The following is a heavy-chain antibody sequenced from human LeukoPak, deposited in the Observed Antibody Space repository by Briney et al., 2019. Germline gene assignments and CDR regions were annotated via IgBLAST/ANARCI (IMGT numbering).Heavy chain of an antibody. CDR3: ARQHTISRLSY. CDR2: IYYSGST. CDR1: GGSVSRSPYY. D-gene: IGHD3-9*01. J-gene: IGHJ4*02. V-gene: IGHV4-39*01. Sequence: PSETLSLTCTVSGGSVSRSPYYWGWIRQPPGKGLEWIGNIYYSGSTYYNPSLKSRVTISVDTSKNQFSLKLSSVTAADTAVYYCARQHTISRLSYWGQGTLVTVSS.